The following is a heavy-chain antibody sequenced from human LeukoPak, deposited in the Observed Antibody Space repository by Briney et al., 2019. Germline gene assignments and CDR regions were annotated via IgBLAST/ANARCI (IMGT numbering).Heavy chain of an antibody. CDR2: MSYDGINK. D-gene: IGHD3-10*01. CDR3: ARAFGELSNI. CDR1: GYSFTNYW. J-gene: IGHJ3*02. V-gene: IGHV3-30*19. Sequence: GESLKISCKGSGYSFTNYWIACVRQAPGKGLEWVAVMSYDGINKYYADSVKGRFTISRDNSKNTLYLQMNSLRAEDTAVYYCARAFGELSNIWGQGTMVTVSS.